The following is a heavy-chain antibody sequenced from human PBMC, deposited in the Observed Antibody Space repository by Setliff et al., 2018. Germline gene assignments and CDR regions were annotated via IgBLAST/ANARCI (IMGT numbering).Heavy chain of an antibody. CDR1: GYSFTSYW. D-gene: IGHD4-17*01. CDR2: IYPGDSDT. V-gene: IGHV5-51*01. J-gene: IGHJ6*03. CDR3: ARHRGVDYGDLYYYYYYMDV. Sequence: GESLTISCKGSGYSFTSYWIGWVRQMPGKGLEWMGIIYPGDSDTRYSPSFQGQVTISADKSISTAYLQWSSLKASDTAMYYCARHRGVDYGDLYYYYYYMDVRGKGTTVTVSS.